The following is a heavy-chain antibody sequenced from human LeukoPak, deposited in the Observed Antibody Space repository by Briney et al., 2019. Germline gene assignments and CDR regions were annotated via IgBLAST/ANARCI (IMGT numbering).Heavy chain of an antibody. CDR2: MSYDGRHI. V-gene: IGHV3-30*14. Sequence: GRSLRLSCAASEFTLSIYAMHWVRQAPGKGLEWVALMSYDGRHIYYADSVKGRFTISRDNSKNTLYLQMNSLRAEDTAVYYCARNLGDPWGQGTLVTVSS. CDR1: EFTLSIYA. CDR3: ARNLGDP. D-gene: IGHD1-14*01. J-gene: IGHJ5*02.